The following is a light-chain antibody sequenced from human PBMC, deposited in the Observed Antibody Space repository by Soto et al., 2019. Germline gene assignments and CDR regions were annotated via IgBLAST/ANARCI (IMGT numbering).Light chain of an antibody. CDR3: QQYYVMPRT. Sequence: DIQMTQSPSSLSASIGDRVTITCRASQNINMYLNWYQQTPGKAPKLLMFGASSLKSGVPSRFSGCGSGTGFTLPIISLPPEGRATYYCQQYYVMPRTFGQGTKVEVK. J-gene: IGKJ1*01. CDR2: GAS. CDR1: QNINMY. V-gene: IGKV1-39*01.